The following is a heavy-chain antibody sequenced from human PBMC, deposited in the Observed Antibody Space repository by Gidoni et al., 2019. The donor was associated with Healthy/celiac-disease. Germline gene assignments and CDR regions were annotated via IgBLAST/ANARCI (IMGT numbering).Heavy chain of an antibody. CDR3: ARASIDWLLYN. CDR2: ISSSSSYI. J-gene: IGHJ4*02. CDR1: ECTFSSYS. V-gene: IGHV3-21*01. D-gene: IGHD3-9*01. Sequence: EVQLVESGGGLVKPGGSLRLSCAASECTFSSYSMNWVRQAPGKGLEWVSSISSSSSYIYYADSVKGRFTISRDNAKNSLYLQMNSLRAEDTAVYYCARASIDWLLYNWGQGTLVTVSS.